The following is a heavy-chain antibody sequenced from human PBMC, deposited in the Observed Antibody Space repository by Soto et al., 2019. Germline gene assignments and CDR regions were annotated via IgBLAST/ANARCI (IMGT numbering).Heavy chain of an antibody. CDR3: ARDKCSSTSCTHIVDY. V-gene: IGHV4-59*01. J-gene: IGHJ4*02. CDR1: VGSISSYY. CDR2: IYYSGST. D-gene: IGHD2-2*01. Sequence: PSETLSLTCTVSVGSISSYYWSWIRQPPGEGLEWIGYIYYSGSTNYNPSLKSRVTISVDTSENQFSLKLSPVTAADTAVYYCARDKCSSTSCTHIVDYWGQGTLVTVS.